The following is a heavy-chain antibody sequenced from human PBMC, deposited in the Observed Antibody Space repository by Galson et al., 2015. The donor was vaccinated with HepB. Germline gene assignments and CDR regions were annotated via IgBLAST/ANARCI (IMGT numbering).Heavy chain of an antibody. D-gene: IGHD3-3*01. V-gene: IGHV3-30*04. CDR3: ATDFWSGYLRLYYYYGMDV. CDR1: GFTFSTYA. CDR2: ISFDGSYK. Sequence: SLRLSCAASGFTFSTYAMHWVRQAPGKGLEWVAVISFDGSYKYYADSVRGRFTISRDNSKNTLYLQMNSLRSEDTAVYYCATDFWSGYLRLYYYYGMDVWGQGTTVTVS. J-gene: IGHJ6*02.